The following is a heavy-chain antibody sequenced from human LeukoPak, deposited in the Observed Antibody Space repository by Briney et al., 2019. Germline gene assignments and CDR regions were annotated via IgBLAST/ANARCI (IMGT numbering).Heavy chain of an antibody. J-gene: IGHJ6*03. CDR2: FYTSGTP. Sequence: SQTLSLTCTVSGGSISRGSYSWSWIRQPAGKGLEWIGRFYTSGTPNYNPSLKSRVTISVDTSKNQFSLKLSSVTAADTAVYYCAREQLVRAQGYYYMDVWGKGTTVTVSS. CDR1: GGSISRGSYS. D-gene: IGHD6-6*01. V-gene: IGHV4-61*02. CDR3: AREQLVRAQGYYYMDV.